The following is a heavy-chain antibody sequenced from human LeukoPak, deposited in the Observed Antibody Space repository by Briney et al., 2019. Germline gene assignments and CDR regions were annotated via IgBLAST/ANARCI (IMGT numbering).Heavy chain of an antibody. CDR2: INPNSGGT. V-gene: IGHV1-2*02. Sequence: ASVKVSCKASGYTFTGYYMHWVRQAPGQGLEWMGWINPNSGGTNYAQKFQGRVTMTRDTSISTAYMELSSLRSEDTAVYYCARDALPGSGFDPWGQGTLVTVSS. J-gene: IGHJ5*02. CDR1: GYTFTGYY. CDR3: ARDALPGSGFDP.